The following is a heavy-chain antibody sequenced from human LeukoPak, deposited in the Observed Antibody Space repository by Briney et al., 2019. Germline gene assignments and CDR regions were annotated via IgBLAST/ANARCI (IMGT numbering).Heavy chain of an antibody. V-gene: IGHV3-48*03. J-gene: IGHJ4*02. CDR1: GFTFSTYE. CDR2: ISTSGRTI. CDR3: ARDPLGAQFDY. D-gene: IGHD1-26*01. Sequence: RGSLRRYCAASGFTFSTYEMNWVRQAPGQGLEWISYISTSGRTIFYADSVKGRFTISRDNAKNSLYLQMNSLRAEDTAVYYCARDPLGAQFDYWGQGTLVTVSS.